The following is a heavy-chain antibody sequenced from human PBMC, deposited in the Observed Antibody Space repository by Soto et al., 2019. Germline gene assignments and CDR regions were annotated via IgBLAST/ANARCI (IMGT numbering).Heavy chain of an antibody. CDR2: IITMLGIA. CDR3: TIGSWSGEVFDI. Sequence: QVQLVQSGAEVKKPGSSVKVSCKDSGGTFSTYSMFWVRQAPGQGLEWMGRIITMLGIANYAQRFQDRVTITADKSTATAYMALSSLRSEDTALYYCTIGSWSGEVFDIWGQGTMVTVSS. J-gene: IGHJ3*02. CDR1: GGTFSTYS. V-gene: IGHV1-69*02. D-gene: IGHD2-21*01.